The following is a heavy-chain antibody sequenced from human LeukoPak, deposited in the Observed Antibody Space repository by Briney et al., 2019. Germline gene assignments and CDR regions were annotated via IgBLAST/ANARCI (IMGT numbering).Heavy chain of an antibody. CDR1: GFTFSSYA. V-gene: IGHV3-23*01. CDR3: AKATGSGWYNRGAYDY. D-gene: IGHD6-19*01. J-gene: IGHJ4*02. Sequence: GSLRLSCAASGFTFSSYAMSWVRQAPGKGLECISGFSGSGGSTHYADSVKGRFTISRDNSKNTLYLQMNSLRAEDTAVYYCAKATGSGWYNRGAYDYWGQGTLVTVSS. CDR2: FSGSGGST.